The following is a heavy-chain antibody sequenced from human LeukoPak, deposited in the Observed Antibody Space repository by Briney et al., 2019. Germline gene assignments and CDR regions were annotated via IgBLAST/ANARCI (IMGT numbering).Heavy chain of an antibody. Sequence: PGGSLRLSCAASGFTLSSYSMNWVRQAPGKGLKWVSYISSSGSTIYYADSVKGRFTISRDNAKNSLYLQMNSLRAEDTAVYYCAELGITMIGGVWGKGTTVTISS. V-gene: IGHV3-48*04. J-gene: IGHJ6*04. CDR1: GFTLSSYS. CDR2: ISSSGSTI. CDR3: AELGITMIGGV. D-gene: IGHD3-10*02.